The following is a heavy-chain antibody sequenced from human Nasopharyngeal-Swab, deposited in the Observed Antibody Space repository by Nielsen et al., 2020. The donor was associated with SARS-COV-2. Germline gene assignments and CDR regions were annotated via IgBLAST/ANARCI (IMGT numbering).Heavy chain of an antibody. CDR2: ISGSGGST. Sequence: GESLKISCAASGFTFSTYAMYWVRQPPAKGLEWVSIISGSGGSTYYADSVKGRFTLSRDNSKNTLYLQMNSLRAEDTAVYYCAKRDDYYESSGLGDWGQGTLVTVSS. CDR1: GFTFSTYA. V-gene: IGHV3-23*01. J-gene: IGHJ4*02. D-gene: IGHD3-22*01. CDR3: AKRDDYYESSGLGD.